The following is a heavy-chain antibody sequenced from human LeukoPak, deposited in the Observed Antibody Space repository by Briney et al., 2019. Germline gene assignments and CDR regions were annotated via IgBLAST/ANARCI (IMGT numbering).Heavy chain of an antibody. CDR2: ISTSSSYI. CDR3: AKGSRPWFGESPHFDY. V-gene: IGHV3-21*01. Sequence: GGSLRLSCAASGFTLSSYSMNWVRQAPGKGLEWVSFISTSSSYIYYADSVKGRFTISRDNAKNSLYLQMNSLRAEDTAVYYCAKGSRPWFGESPHFDYWGQGTLVTVSS. CDR1: GFTLSSYS. J-gene: IGHJ4*02. D-gene: IGHD3-10*01.